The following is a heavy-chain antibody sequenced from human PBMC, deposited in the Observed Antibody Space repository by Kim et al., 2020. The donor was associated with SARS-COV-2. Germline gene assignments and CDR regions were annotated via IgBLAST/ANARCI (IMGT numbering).Heavy chain of an antibody. V-gene: IGHV3-23*01. CDR2: ISGSGGNT. Sequence: GGSPRLSCAASGFTFSRYAMSWVRQAPGTGLEWVSAISGSGGNTYYADSVKGRFTISRDNSKNTLSLQMNSLRAEDTAVYYCAKLQRGMLYYFDYWGQGTLVTVSS. D-gene: IGHD7-27*01. J-gene: IGHJ4*02. CDR3: AKLQRGMLYYFDY. CDR1: GFTFSRYA.